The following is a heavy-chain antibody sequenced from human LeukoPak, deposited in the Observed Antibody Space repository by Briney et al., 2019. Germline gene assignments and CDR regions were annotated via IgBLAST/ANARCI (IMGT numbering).Heavy chain of an antibody. D-gene: IGHD3-3*01. V-gene: IGHV3-74*01. CDR2: INSDGSST. Sequence: GGSLRLSCAASGFTFSSYWMHWVRQAPGKGLVWVSRINSDGSSTSYADSVKGRFTISRDNAKNTLYLRMNSLRAEDTAVYYCARGGNQYYDFWSGYTGWFDPWGQGTLVTVSS. CDR1: GFTFSSYW. CDR3: ARGGNQYYDFWSGYTGWFDP. J-gene: IGHJ5*02.